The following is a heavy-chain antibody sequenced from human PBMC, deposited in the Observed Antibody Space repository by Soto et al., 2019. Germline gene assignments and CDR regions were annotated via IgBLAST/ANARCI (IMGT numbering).Heavy chain of an antibody. Sequence: EVQLVESGGGLVKPGGSLRLSCAASGFTFSSYSMNWVRQAPGKGLEWVSSISSSSSYIYYADSVKGRFTISRDNANNSLYLQMNSLRAEDTAVYYCARDRSLMAARPDYFDYWGQGTLVTVSS. CDR3: ARDRSLMAARPDYFDY. V-gene: IGHV3-21*01. J-gene: IGHJ4*02. D-gene: IGHD6-6*01. CDR2: ISSSSSYI. CDR1: GFTFSSYS.